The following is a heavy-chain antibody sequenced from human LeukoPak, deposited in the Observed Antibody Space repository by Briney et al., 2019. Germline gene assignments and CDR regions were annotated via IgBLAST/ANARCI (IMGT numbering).Heavy chain of an antibody. D-gene: IGHD3-10*01. V-gene: IGHV4-59*08. CDR2: IYYSGST. J-gene: IGHJ4*02. CDR1: GGSISSYY. Sequence: SETLSLTCTVSGGSISSYYWSWIRQPPGKGLEWIGYIYYSGSTNYNPSLKSRVTISVDTSKNQFSLKLSSVTGADTAVYYCASNYYGAGSLDYWGQRNLVTVSS. CDR3: ASNYYGAGSLDY.